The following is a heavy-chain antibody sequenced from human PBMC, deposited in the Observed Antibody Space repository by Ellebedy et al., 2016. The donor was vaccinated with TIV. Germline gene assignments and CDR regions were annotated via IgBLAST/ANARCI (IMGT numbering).Heavy chain of an antibody. V-gene: IGHV3-21*03. CDR2: ISGNTKYI. Sequence: PGGSLRLSCAASGFAFSTYSMIWVRQAPGKGLEWVSSISGNTKYIYYADSVKGRFTISRDNARNSLYLEMKSLRAADTGAYYCARPGGQSSDRKGSWGQGTMVTVSS. CDR1: GFAFSTYS. CDR3: ARPGGQSSDRKGS. D-gene: IGHD6-25*01. J-gene: IGHJ5*02.